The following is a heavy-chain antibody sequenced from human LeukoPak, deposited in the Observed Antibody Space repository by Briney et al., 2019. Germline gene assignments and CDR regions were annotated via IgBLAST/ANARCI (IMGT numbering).Heavy chain of an antibody. J-gene: IGHJ3*02. CDR3: ARDRRIAAAGGAFDI. V-gene: IGHV4-34*01. CDR1: GGSFSGYY. D-gene: IGHD6-13*01. CDR2: INHSGST. Sequence: SETLSLTCAVYGGSFSGYYWSWIRQPPGKGLEWIGEINHSGSTNYNPSLKSRVTISVDTSKNQFSLKLSSVTAADTAMYYCARDRRIAAAGGAFDIWGQGTMVTVSS.